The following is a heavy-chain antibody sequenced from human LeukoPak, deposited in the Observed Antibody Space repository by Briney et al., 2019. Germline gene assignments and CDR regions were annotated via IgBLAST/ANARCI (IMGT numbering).Heavy chain of an antibody. J-gene: IGHJ3*02. V-gene: IGHV1-69*05. D-gene: IGHD3-3*01. CDR2: IIPIFGTA. CDR3: ANLFWSGFYPNLDAFDI. CDR1: GGTFSRYA. Sequence: GASVKVSCKASGGTFSRYAISWVRQAPGQGLEWMGGIIPIFGTANYAQKFQGRVTITTDESTSTAYMGLSSLRSEDTAVYYCANLFWSGFYPNLDAFDIWGRGTMVSVSS.